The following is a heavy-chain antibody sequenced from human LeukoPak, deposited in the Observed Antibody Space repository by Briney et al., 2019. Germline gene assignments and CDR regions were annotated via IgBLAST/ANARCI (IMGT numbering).Heavy chain of an antibody. J-gene: IGHJ3*02. Sequence: SETLSLTGLVSSGSVSSYYWTWIRQPPGKGLEWIGYIYHTGSNNYSPSLKSRVTMYVDTSKNQLSLKLSSVTAADTAMYYCARAKYTNSWYAVDIWGQGTMVTVSS. V-gene: IGHV4-59*08. CDR3: ARAKYTNSWYAVDI. CDR1: SGSVSSYY. D-gene: IGHD6-13*01. CDR2: IYHTGSN.